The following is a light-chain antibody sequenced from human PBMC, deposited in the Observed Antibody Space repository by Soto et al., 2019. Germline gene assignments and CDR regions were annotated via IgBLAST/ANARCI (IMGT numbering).Light chain of an antibody. CDR2: ATS. CDR1: QGMNGY. Sequence: DIQMTQSPSSLSASVGDRVTITCRASQGMNGYLNWYQQKPGKAPKLLIYATSTLQSGVPSRFSGSGSGTDFTLTIRSLQPEDFATYLCQQHYSTPYTYGQGTNLEIK. V-gene: IGKV1-39*01. CDR3: QQHYSTPYT. J-gene: IGKJ2*01.